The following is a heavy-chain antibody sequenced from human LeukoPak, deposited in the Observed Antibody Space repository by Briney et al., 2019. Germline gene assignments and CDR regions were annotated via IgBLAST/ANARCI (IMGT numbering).Heavy chain of an antibody. CDR1: GFTFSSYG. CDR2: IRYDGSNK. Sequence: PGGSLRLSCAASGFTFSSYGMHWVRQAPGKGLEWVAFIRYDGSNKYYADSVKGRFTISRDNSKNTLYLQMNSLRAEDTAVYYCAKGGEWLTAYYFDYWGQGTLVTVSS. J-gene: IGHJ4*02. D-gene: IGHD3-16*01. V-gene: IGHV3-30*02. CDR3: AKGGEWLTAYYFDY.